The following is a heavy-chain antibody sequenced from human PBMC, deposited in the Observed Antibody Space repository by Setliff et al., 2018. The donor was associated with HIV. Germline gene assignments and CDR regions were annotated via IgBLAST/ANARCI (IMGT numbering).Heavy chain of an antibody. CDR1: GFTFSSYA. CDR2: ISGTGADT. J-gene: IGHJ4*02. Sequence: GGSLRLSCAASGFTFSSYAMTWVRQAPGKGLEWVSSISGTGADTYYADSVKGRFAISRDNSKNTLYLQMNSLRAEDTAVYYCAKTPLYWGQGTLVTVSS. V-gene: IGHV3-23*01. CDR3: AKTPLY.